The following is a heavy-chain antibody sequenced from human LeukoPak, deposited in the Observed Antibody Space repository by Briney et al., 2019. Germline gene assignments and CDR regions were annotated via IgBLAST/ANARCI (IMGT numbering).Heavy chain of an antibody. J-gene: IGHJ5*02. CDR2: TYYSGST. V-gene: IGHV4-61*08. CDR3: AGQTPYYYDSSGSYAGWFDP. Sequence: SETLSLTCTVSGGSISSGDYYWSWIRQPPGKGLEWIGYTYYSGSTNYNPSLKSRVTISVDTSKNQFSLKLSSVTAADTAVYYCAGQTPYYYDSSGSYAGWFDPWGQGTLVTVSS. CDR1: GGSISSGDYY. D-gene: IGHD3-22*01.